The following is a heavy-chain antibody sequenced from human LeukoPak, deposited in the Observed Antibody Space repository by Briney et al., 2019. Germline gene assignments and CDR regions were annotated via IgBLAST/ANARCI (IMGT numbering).Heavy chain of an antibody. Sequence: ASVKVSCKASGYTFTSYGISWVRQAPGQGLEWMGWISAYNGNTNYAQKLQGRVTMTTDTSTSTAYMELRSLRSDDTAVYYSARERGYCSSTSCFYYYYGMDVWGQGTTVTVSS. J-gene: IGHJ6*02. D-gene: IGHD2-2*01. CDR3: ARERGYCSSTSCFYYYYGMDV. CDR2: ISAYNGNT. CDR1: GYTFTSYG. V-gene: IGHV1-18*01.